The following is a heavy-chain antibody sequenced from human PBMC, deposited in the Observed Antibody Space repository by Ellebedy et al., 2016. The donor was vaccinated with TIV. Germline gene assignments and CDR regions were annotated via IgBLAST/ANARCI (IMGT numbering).Heavy chain of an antibody. V-gene: IGHV3-13*01. CDR1: GFTFSSQD. J-gene: IGHJ4*02. CDR3: ARGLPMVRGVISPFDY. Sequence: LSLTCAASGFTFSSQDMHWVRQATGKGLEWVSGIGTAGDTYYPGSVKGRFTISRENAKNSLYLQMNSLRAGDTAVYYCARGLPMVRGVISPFDYWGQGTLVTVSS. D-gene: IGHD3-10*01. CDR2: IGTAGDT.